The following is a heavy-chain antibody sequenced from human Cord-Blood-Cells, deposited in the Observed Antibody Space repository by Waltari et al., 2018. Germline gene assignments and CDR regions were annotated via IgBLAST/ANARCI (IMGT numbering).Heavy chain of an antibody. Sequence: QVQLVQSGAEVKKPGASVKVSCKASGYTFTSYYMHWVRQAPGQGLEWMGIINPSGGSTSYAKKFQGRVTMTRDPSTRTVYMELSSVRSEDTAVYYCARDGNWGKADYWGQGTLVTVSS. CDR3: ARDGNWGKADY. D-gene: IGHD7-27*01. CDR2: INPSGGST. V-gene: IGHV1-46*01. J-gene: IGHJ4*02. CDR1: GYTFTSYY.